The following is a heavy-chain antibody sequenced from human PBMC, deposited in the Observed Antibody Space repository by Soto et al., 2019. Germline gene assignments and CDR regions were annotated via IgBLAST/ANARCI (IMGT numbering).Heavy chain of an antibody. V-gene: IGHV1-2*02. J-gene: IGHJ4*02. D-gene: IGHD2-2*01. CDR3: ARMSVDVPE. CDR2: IDPKSGGT. Sequence: QLVQSGAEVKKPGASVKVSCKTSGPTFIAYYIHWVRQAPGQGLEWMGWIDPKSGGTTYEQKFLGRVTMTRDTSINSAYMKLKTLTSDDTDLYYCARMSVDVPEWGQGTLITVSS. CDR1: GPTFIAYY.